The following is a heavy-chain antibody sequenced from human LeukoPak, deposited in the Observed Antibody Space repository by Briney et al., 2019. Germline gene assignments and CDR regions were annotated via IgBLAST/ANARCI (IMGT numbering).Heavy chain of an antibody. CDR1: GGSISSYY. CDR3: ARVAGGGYDFWSGSRFDP. V-gene: IGHV4-59*06. CDR2: IYYSGST. Sequence: SETLSLTCTVSGGSISSYYWSWIRQPPGKGLEWIGYIYYSGSTYYNPSLKSRVTISVDTSKNQFSLKLSSVTAADTAVYYCARVAGGGYDFWSGSRFDPWGQGTLVTVSS. J-gene: IGHJ5*02. D-gene: IGHD3-3*01.